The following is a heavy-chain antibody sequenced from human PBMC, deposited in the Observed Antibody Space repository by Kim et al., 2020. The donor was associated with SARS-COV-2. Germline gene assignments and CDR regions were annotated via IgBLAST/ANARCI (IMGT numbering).Heavy chain of an antibody. CDR2: INHSGST. D-gene: IGHD5-18*01. Sequence: SETLSLTCAVYGGSFSGYYWSWIRQPPGKGLEWIGEINHSGSTNYNPSLKSRVTISVDTSKNQFSLKLSSVTAADTAVYYCARGVGSRRKYSYGYNSNYFDYWGQGTLVTVSS. V-gene: IGHV4-34*01. J-gene: IGHJ4*02. CDR1: GGSFSGYY. CDR3: ARGVGSRRKYSYGYNSNYFDY.